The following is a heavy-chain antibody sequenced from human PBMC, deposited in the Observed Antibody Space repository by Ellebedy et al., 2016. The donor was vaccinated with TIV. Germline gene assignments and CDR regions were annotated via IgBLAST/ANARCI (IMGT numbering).Heavy chain of an antibody. D-gene: IGHD3-10*01. J-gene: IGHJ4*02. Sequence: ASVKVSCKASGNTMFYSHGFTWVRQAPGQGLEWMAWISAYNAITNYAPNFQYRVSVTFDRPTNTAYMELTGLTPDDAAMYYCAKDTMVREALPDYWGQGTLVTVS. V-gene: IGHV1-18*04. CDR1: GNTMFYSHG. CDR3: AKDTMVREALPDY. CDR2: ISAYNAIT.